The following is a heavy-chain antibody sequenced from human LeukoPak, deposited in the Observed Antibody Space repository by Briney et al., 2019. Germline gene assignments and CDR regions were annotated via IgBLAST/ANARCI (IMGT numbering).Heavy chain of an antibody. CDR1: GGSISSYY. CDR3: ASGYSGYDPDSY. Sequence: PSETLSLTCTVSGGSISSYYWSWIRQPAGKGLEWIGRIYTSGSTNYNPSLKSRVTMSIETSKNQFSLNLSSVTAADTAVYYCASGYSGYDPDSYWGQGTLATVSS. V-gene: IGHV4-4*07. D-gene: IGHD5-12*01. CDR2: IYTSGST. J-gene: IGHJ4*02.